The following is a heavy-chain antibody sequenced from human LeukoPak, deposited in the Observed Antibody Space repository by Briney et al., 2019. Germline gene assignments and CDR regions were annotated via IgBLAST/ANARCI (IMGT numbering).Heavy chain of an antibody. CDR3: ARDMTTVTTGRAFDI. CDR2: IYMDGST. V-gene: IGHV4-4*07. Sequence: SETLSLTCTVSGGSISGYYWSWIRQPAGKGLEWIGRIYMDGSTTYNPSLKGRVTMSLDTPKNQFSLKLSSVTAADSAVYYCARDMTTVTTGRAFDIWGQGTMVTVSS. D-gene: IGHD4-17*01. J-gene: IGHJ3*02. CDR1: GGSISGYY.